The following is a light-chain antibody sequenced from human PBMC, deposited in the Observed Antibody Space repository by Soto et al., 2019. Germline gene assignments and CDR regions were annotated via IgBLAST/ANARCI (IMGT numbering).Light chain of an antibody. Sequence: DVVMTQSPLSLPVTPGEPAAISCRSSQRLLHPNGYTFLDWYLQRPGQSPRLLIYLGSTRASGVPARFSGSGSDTDFTLKISTVEAEDVGVYYCMQARQTPRTFGQGTKLEI. J-gene: IGKJ2*01. CDR1: QRLLHPNGYTF. V-gene: IGKV2-28*01. CDR3: MQARQTPRT. CDR2: LGS.